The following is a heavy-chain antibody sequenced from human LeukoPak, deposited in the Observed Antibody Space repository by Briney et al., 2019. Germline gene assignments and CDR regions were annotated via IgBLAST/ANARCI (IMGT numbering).Heavy chain of an antibody. CDR1: GFTFINYA. Sequence: GGSLRLSCAASGFTFINYAMHWVRQAPGKRLEWVAVISYDGNSKYYTASMKGRFTISRDNSKNTLYLQMNGLRAEDTAVYYCARDDEFKKPTIPLDYWGQGTLLTVSS. D-gene: IGHD5-24*01. J-gene: IGHJ4*02. V-gene: IGHV3-30*04. CDR3: ARDDEFKKPTIPLDY. CDR2: ISYDGNSK.